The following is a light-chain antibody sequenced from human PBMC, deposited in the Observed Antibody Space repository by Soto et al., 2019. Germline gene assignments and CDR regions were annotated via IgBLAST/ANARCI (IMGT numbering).Light chain of an antibody. J-gene: IGLJ2*01. CDR2: YDN. V-gene: IGLV3-21*04. CDR1: NIGSKS. CDR3: QVWDSRTDHVV. Sequence: YELTQPPSVSVAPGKTARISCGGYNIGSKSVHWYQQRPGQAPVLVIYYDNDRPSGIPERFSGSNSGNTATLTISRVEAGDEADYYCQVWDSRTDHVVFGGGTKLTVL.